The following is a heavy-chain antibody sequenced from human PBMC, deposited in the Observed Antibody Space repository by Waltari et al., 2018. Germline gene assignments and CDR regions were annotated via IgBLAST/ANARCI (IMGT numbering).Heavy chain of an antibody. CDR2: IIPIFCTA. Sequence: QVQLVQSGAEVKKPGSSVKVTCKASGGSFSSYAISWVRQAHGQGLEWMGRIIPIFCTANYAQKFQGRGTITADKSTSTAYMELSSLRSEDTAVYYCARDEGGYDYPFPYYGMDVWGQGTTVTVSS. CDR1: GGSFSSYA. V-gene: IGHV1-69*08. D-gene: IGHD5-12*01. J-gene: IGHJ6*02. CDR3: ARDEGGYDYPFPYYGMDV.